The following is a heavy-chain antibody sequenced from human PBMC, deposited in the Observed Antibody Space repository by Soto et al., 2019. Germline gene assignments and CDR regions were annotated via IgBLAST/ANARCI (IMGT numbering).Heavy chain of an antibody. CDR3: ARHVYSTTYFDY. CDR1: GGSISSSSHY. CDR2: IYYSGST. J-gene: IGHJ4*02. Sequence: SETLSLACTVSGGSISSSSHYWGWIRQPPGKGLEWIGSIYYSGSTYYNPSLKSRVTISVDTSKNQFCLKLSSVTAADTAVYYCARHVYSTTYFDYWGQGTLVTVSS. D-gene: IGHD4-4*01. V-gene: IGHV4-39*01.